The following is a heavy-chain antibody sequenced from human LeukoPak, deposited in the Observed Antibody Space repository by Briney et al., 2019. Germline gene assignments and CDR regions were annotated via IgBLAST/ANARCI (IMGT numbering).Heavy chain of an antibody. V-gene: IGHV3-30-3*01. CDR1: GFTFSSYA. D-gene: IGHD2-8*01. CDR2: ISYDGSNK. CDR3: ARDSSEGVYYFDY. J-gene: IGHJ4*02. Sequence: GGSLRLSCAASGFTFSSYAMHWVRQAPGTGLEWVAVISYDGSNKYYADSVKGRFTISRDNSKNTLYLQMNSLRAEDTAVYYCARDSSEGVYYFDYWGQGTLVTVSS.